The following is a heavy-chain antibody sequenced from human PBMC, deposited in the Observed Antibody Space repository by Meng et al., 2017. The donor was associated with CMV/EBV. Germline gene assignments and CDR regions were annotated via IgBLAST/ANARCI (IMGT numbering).Heavy chain of an antibody. CDR3: AGRYCSSTSCYTHGYGAFDI. J-gene: IGHJ3*02. D-gene: IGHD2-2*02. V-gene: IGHV1-8*01. CDR1: GYTFTSYD. CDR2: MNPNSGNT. Sequence: ASVKVSCKASGYTFTSYDINWVRQATGQGLEWMGWMNPNSGNTGYAQKFQGRVTMTRNTSISTAYMELSSLRFEDTAVYYCAGRYCSSTSCYTHGYGAFDIWGQGTMVTVSS.